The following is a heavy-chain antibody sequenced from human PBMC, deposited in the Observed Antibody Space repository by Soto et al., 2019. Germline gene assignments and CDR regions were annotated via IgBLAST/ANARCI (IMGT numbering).Heavy chain of an antibody. V-gene: IGHV4-30-2*01. Sequence: SETLCLTFTFSGSSINSGGYSWTWSRQPPGKGLEWIGFIYHTGTTYYSPSLKSRVTISVDRSKNQFSLKLHPVTAADTAVYYCVRGVNYYDSSGSSWFDPWGQGALVTVSS. CDR1: GSSINSGGYS. J-gene: IGHJ5*02. D-gene: IGHD3-22*01. CDR2: IYHTGTT. CDR3: VRGVNYYDSSGSSWFDP.